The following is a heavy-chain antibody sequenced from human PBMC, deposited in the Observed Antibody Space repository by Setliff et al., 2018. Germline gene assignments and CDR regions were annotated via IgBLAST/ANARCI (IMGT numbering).Heavy chain of an antibody. J-gene: IGHJ4*02. Sequence: SVKVSCKTSGYPFTDYYIHWVRQAPGQGLGWMGRIIPIFGIANYAQKFQGRVTITADESTSTAYMELSSLISEDTAVYYCARGPSWQGGAYYFDFWGQGTLVTVSS. D-gene: IGHD1-26*01. CDR3: ARGPSWQGGAYYFDF. CDR1: GYPFTDYY. V-gene: IGHV1-69*13. CDR2: IIPIFGIA.